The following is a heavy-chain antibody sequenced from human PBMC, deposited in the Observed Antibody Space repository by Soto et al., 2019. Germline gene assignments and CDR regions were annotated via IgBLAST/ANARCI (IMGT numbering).Heavy chain of an antibody. CDR2: IIPIFGTA. CDR3: ARNLRYCSGGSCPEVFYYYGMEV. V-gene: IGHV1-69*13. Sequence: SVKVSCKASGGTFSSYAISWVRLAPGQGLEWMGGIIPIFGTANYAQEFQGRVTITADESTSTAYMELSSLRSEDTAVYYCARNLRYCSGGSCPEVFYYYGMEVWGQGTTVTVSS. J-gene: IGHJ6*02. CDR1: GGTFSSYA. D-gene: IGHD2-15*01.